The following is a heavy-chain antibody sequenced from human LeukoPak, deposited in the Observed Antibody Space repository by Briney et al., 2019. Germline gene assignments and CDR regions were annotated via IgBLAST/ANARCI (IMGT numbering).Heavy chain of an antibody. CDR3: AKDGYVSWAYQLSHFDY. CDR1: AFTISSYT. V-gene: IGHV3-23*01. Sequence: GGSLRLSCAASAFTISSYTMSWVRQAPGKGLEWASAISNSGGSTYYADSVKGRFTISRDNSKNTVYLQMNSLRAEDTAVYYCAKDGYVSWAYQLSHFDYWGQGALVTVSS. D-gene: IGHD2-2*03. CDR2: ISNSGGST. J-gene: IGHJ4*02.